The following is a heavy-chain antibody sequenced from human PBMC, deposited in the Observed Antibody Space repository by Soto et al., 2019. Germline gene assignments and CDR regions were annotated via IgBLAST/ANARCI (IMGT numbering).Heavy chain of an antibody. CDR2: IYWDDDE. D-gene: IGHD5-18*01. J-gene: IGHJ4*02. CDR1: GFSLSTRGVG. CDR3: AHRPRGYSYHFDY. Sequence: QITLKESGPTLVKPTQTLTLTCTFSGFSLSTRGVGVGWIRQPPGKALEWLALIYWDDDEGYSPSLKSRLTXTXEXXKNQVVLTMTNMAPVDTATYYCAHRPRGYSYHFDYWGQGTLVTVSS. V-gene: IGHV2-5*02.